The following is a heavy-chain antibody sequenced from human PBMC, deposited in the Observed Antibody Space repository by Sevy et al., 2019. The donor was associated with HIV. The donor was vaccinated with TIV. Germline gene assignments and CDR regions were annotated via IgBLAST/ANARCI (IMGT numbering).Heavy chain of an antibody. J-gene: IGHJ6*02. CDR1: GGSISSYY. D-gene: IGHD3-16*01. CDR3: ARGDLGGYYYGMDV. V-gene: IGHV4-59*01. Sequence: SETLSLTCTVSGGSISSYYWSWIRQPPGKGLEWIGYIDYSGSTNYDPSLKSRVTISVDTSKNQFSLKLSSVTAADTAVYYCARGDLGGYYYGMDVWGQGTTVTVSS. CDR2: IDYSGST.